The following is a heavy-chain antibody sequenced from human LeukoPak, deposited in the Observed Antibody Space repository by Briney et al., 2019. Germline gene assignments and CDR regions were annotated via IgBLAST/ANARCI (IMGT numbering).Heavy chain of an antibody. CDR2: ISYTGTT. CDR3: ARGRQYLNPFDS. CDR1: GDSISSYH. D-gene: IGHD2/OR15-2a*01. J-gene: IGHJ4*02. V-gene: IGHV4-59*07. Sequence: SDTLSLTCTVSGDSISSYHWNWIRQPPGKGLEYIGHISYTGTTNYNPSLKSRVTISLDTSKNQFSLKLNSVTAADTAVYYCARGRQYLNPFDSWGQGTLVTVSS.